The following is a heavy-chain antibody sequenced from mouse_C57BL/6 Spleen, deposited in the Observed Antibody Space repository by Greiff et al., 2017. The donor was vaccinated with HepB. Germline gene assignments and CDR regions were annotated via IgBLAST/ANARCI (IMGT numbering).Heavy chain of an antibody. Sequence: VQLKESGPELVKPGASVKIPCKASGYTFTDYNMDWVKQSHGKSLEWIGDINPNNGGTIYNQKFKGKATLTVVKSSSTAYMELRSLTSEDTAVYYCARWEGSFYFDYWGQGTTLTVSS. V-gene: IGHV1-18*01. CDR1: GYTFTDYN. D-gene: IGHD3-3*01. CDR3: ARWEGSFYFDY. CDR2: INPNNGGT. J-gene: IGHJ2*01.